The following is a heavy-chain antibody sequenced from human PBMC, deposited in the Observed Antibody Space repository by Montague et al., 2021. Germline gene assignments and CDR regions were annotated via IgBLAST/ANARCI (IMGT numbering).Heavy chain of an antibody. CDR1: GFTVSSNY. CDR2: IYSSGNT. Sequence: SLRLSCAASGFTVSSNYMSWVRQAPGQGLEWVSLIYSSGNTNYADSVKDRFTISRDNSKNMVYLQMNSLRAEDTAVYFCARHFDRSGYRHFDIWGQGTMVTV. V-gene: IGHV3-53*01. CDR3: ARHFDRSGYRHFDI. D-gene: IGHD3-22*01. J-gene: IGHJ3*02.